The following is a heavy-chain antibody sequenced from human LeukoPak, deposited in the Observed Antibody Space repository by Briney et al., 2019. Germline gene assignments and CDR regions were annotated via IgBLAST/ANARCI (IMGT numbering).Heavy chain of an antibody. CDR3: AKPLMRDRWFGES. D-gene: IGHD3-10*01. CDR2: IRYDGNDK. J-gene: IGHJ5*02. CDR1: GFTFSYYC. V-gene: IGHV3-30*02. Sequence: PGGSLRLSCSVSGFTFSYYCMHWVRQAPGKGLEWVAFIRYDGNDKFYAESVKGRFTISRGTSRNALYLQMNSLRPEDTAVYYCAKPLMRDRWFGESWGQGTLVSVSS.